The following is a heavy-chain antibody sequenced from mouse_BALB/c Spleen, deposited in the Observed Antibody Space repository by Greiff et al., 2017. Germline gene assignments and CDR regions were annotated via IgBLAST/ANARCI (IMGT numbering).Heavy chain of an antibody. CDR1: GFNIKDYY. J-gene: IGHJ4*01. CDR3: ARWYGNSYAMDY. V-gene: IGHV14-1*02. CDR2: IDPENGNT. Sequence: VQLKQSGAELVRPGALVKLSCKASGFNIKDYYMHWVKQRPEQGLEWIGWIDPENGNTIYDPKFQGKASITADTSSNTAYLQLSSLTSEDTAVYYCARWYGNSYAMDYWGQGTSVTVSS. D-gene: IGHD2-10*02.